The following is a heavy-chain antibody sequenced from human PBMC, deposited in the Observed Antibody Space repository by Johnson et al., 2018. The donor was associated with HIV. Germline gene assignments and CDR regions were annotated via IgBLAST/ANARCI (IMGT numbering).Heavy chain of an antibody. J-gene: IGHJ3*02. CDR3: AKGPILDDGFDI. CDR1: GLTVSINY. D-gene: IGHD3-3*01. Sequence: LVESGGGLIQPGGSLRLSCAASGLTVSINYMSWVRQPPGKGLEWVSGLSWNSGSIGYADSVTGRFTISRDNAKNSLYLQMNSLRAEDTALYYCAKGPILDDGFDIWGQGTMVTVSS. CDR2: LSWNSGSI. V-gene: IGHV3-9*01.